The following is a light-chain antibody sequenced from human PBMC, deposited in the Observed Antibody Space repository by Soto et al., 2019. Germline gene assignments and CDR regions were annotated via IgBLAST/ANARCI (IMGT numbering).Light chain of an antibody. CDR2: DNN. V-gene: IGLV1-51*01. CDR3: GSWDTSLSGII. J-gene: IGLJ2*01. Sequence: QSVLTQPPSVSAAPGQKVTISCSGGSFNIGDNYVSWYQQLPGTAPKLLIYDNNKRPSGIPDRFSGSKSGTSATLDISGRQTGDEADYYCGSWDTSLSGIIFGGGTKLTVL. CDR1: SFNIGDNY.